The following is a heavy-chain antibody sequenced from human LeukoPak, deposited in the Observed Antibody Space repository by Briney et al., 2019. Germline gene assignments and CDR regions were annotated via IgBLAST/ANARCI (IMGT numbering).Heavy chain of an antibody. CDR3: ARVSRGKWELLGAHDY. CDR2: ISRSSSYI. Sequence: GGSLRLSCAASGFTFSSYSMNWVRQAPGKGLEWVSSISRSSSYIYYADSVKGRFTISRDNAKNSLDLQMNGLRAEDTAVYFCARVSRGKWELLGAHDYWGQGTLVTVSS. CDR1: GFTFSSYS. J-gene: IGHJ4*02. D-gene: IGHD1-26*01. V-gene: IGHV3-21*01.